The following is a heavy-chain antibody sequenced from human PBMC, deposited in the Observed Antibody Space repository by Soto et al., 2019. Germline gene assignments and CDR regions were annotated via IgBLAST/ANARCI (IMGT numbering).Heavy chain of an antibody. V-gene: IGHV3-23*01. Sequence: EVQLLESGGGLVQPGGSLRLSCAASGFTFSSYAMSWVRQAPGKGLEWVSAISGSGGSTYYADSVKGRFTIPRDNSKDPLYLQMNSLRAEDTAVYYCARLVDYQYFDLWGRGTLVTVSS. CDR1: GFTFSSYA. J-gene: IGHJ2*01. CDR2: ISGSGGST. CDR3: ARLVDYQYFDL. D-gene: IGHD2-2*01.